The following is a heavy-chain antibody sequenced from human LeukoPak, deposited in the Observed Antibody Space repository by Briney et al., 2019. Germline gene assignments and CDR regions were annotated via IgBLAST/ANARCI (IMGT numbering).Heavy chain of an antibody. V-gene: IGHV4-39*01. CDR3: ATQAAGGPLDY. CDR2: VYYSGGT. J-gene: IGHJ4*02. CDR1: GASISSSTYY. Sequence: SETLSLTCTVSGASISSSTYYWGWIRQPPGKGLEWIGTVYYSGGTSYYPSLKSRVTISVDTSKNQFPLKLTSVTAADTAVYYCATQAAGGPLDYWGQGTLVTVSS. D-gene: IGHD2-15*01.